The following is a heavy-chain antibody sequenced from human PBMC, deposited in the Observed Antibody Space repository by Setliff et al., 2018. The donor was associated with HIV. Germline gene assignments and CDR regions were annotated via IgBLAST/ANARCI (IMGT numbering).Heavy chain of an antibody. CDR3: ARGQGYNFWSGYYRYYYGMDV. D-gene: IGHD3-3*01. V-gene: IGHV4-59*11. CDR1: GGSISSHY. Sequence: SETLSLTCNVSGGSISSHYWNWIRQPPGKGLEWIANIYYSGTTNYSPSLRSRVTISVDTSKNQFSLKLSSVTAADTAVYYCARGQGYNFWSGYYRYYYGMDVWGQGTTVTVSS. J-gene: IGHJ6*02. CDR2: IYYSGTT.